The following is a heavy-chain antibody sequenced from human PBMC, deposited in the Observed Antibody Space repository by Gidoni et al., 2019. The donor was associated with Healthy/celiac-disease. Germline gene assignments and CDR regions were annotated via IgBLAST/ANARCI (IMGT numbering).Heavy chain of an antibody. Sequence: EVQLVASGGGLVQPGGSLRLSCAASVSTFSSYDMHLVRQATGKGREWFSAIGTAGDTYYPGSVKGRLTISRENAKNSLYLQMNSLRAGDTAVYYCARGRGDYGGIYSALTFDPWGQGTLVTVSS. CDR1: VSTFSSYD. D-gene: IGHD4-17*01. J-gene: IGHJ5*02. V-gene: IGHV3-13*01. CDR2: IGTAGDT. CDR3: ARGRGDYGGIYSALTFDP.